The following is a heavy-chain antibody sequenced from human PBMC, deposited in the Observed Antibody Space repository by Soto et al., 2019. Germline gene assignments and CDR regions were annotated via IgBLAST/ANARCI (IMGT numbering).Heavy chain of an antibody. J-gene: IGHJ5*02. CDR3: ARDRGTGSKNSWFDP. CDR2: IYYSESI. Sequence: SETLSLTYTVSGDSVSSDNYYWSWIRQPPGKGLEGIGYIYYSESINYNPSLKRRVTISVDTPKNQFSLKLSSVTAADTAVYYCARDRGTGSKNSWFDPWGQGTLVTVSS. CDR1: GDSVSSDNYY. D-gene: IGHD1-1*01. V-gene: IGHV4-61*01.